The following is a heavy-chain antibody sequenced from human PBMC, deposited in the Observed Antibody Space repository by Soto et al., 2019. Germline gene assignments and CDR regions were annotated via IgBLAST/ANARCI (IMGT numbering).Heavy chain of an antibody. D-gene: IGHD3-3*01. CDR3: ARDGRNGCYFGY. CDR2: ISAYNGNT. J-gene: IGHJ4*02. Sequence: QVQLVQSGAEVKKPGASVKVSCKASGYTLTSYGISWVRQAPGQGLEWMGWISAYNGNTNYAQKLQGRVTMTTDTSTSTAYIELRSRSSDATAVYYCARDGRNGCYFGYWGQGTLVAVSS. CDR1: GYTLTSYG. V-gene: IGHV1-18*01.